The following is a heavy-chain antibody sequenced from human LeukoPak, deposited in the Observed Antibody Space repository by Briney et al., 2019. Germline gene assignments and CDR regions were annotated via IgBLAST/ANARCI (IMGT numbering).Heavy chain of an antibody. CDR3: ARGLQLERSFDY. V-gene: IGHV3-23*01. Sequence: GGSLRLSCAASGFPFSAYAMSWVRQVPGKGLEWVSAMSGTGGHTYYADSVKGRFTISRDNSKNTLYLQMNSLRAEDTAVYYCARGLQLERSFDYWGQGTLVTVSS. J-gene: IGHJ4*02. D-gene: IGHD1-1*01. CDR1: GFPFSAYA. CDR2: MSGTGGHT.